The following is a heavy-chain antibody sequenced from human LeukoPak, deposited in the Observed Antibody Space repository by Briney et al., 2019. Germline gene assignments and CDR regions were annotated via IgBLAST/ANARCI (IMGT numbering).Heavy chain of an antibody. CDR3: AKGDDYGDYGLDY. J-gene: IGHJ4*02. D-gene: IGHD4-17*01. CDR1: GFTFDDYT. CDR2: ISWDGGST. Sequence: GGSLRLSCAASGFTFDDYTLHWVRQAPGKGLGLVCLISWDGGSTYYADSVKGRFTITRDNSQNSLYLQRNSLRTEDTALYYCAKGDDYGDYGLDYWGQGTLVTASS. V-gene: IGHV3-43*01.